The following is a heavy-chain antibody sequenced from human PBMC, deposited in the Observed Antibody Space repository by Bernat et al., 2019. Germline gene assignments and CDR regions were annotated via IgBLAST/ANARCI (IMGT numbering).Heavy chain of an antibody. Sequence: EVRLVESGGGLVKPGGSLTLSCAASGFTFIDAWMSWVRRAPGKGLEWVARIKSKRDGATTEFAAPVKGRFTISREESRNRVFLQMNSLKTEDTALYYCAADIPTPLAQIDFWGQGTVVTVSS. CDR1: GFTFIDAW. CDR2: IKSKRDGATT. D-gene: IGHD2-21*01. CDR3: AADIPTPLAQIDF. J-gene: IGHJ4*02. V-gene: IGHV3-15*01.